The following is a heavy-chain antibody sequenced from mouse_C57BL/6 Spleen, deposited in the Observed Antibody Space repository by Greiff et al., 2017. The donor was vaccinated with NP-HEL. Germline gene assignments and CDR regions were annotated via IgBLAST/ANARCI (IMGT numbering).Heavy chain of an antibody. V-gene: IGHV1-81*01. J-gene: IGHJ3*01. CDR2: IYPRSGNI. CDR1: GYTFTSYG. D-gene: IGHD3-2*02. CDR3: AYSSGYRAY. Sequence: VQLVESGAELARPGASVKLSCKASGYTFTSYGISWVKQRTGQGLEWIGEIYPRSGNIYYNEKFKGKATLTADKSSSTAYMELRSLTSEDSAVYFCAYSSGYRAYWGQGTLVTVSA.